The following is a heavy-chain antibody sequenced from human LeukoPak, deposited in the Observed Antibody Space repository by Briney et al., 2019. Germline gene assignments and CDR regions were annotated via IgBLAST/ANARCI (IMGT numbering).Heavy chain of an antibody. Sequence: SETLSLTCTVSGGSISSSSHYWGWIRQPPGKGLEWIGSIYYSGSTYYNPSLKSRVTISVDTSKNQFSLKLSSVTAADTAVYYCARQGGAGGVLWFGELRGWFDPWGKGTTVTVSS. CDR2: IYYSGST. J-gene: IGHJ6*04. V-gene: IGHV4-39*01. CDR3: ARQGGAGGVLWFGELRGWFDP. D-gene: IGHD3-10*01. CDR1: GGSISSSSHY.